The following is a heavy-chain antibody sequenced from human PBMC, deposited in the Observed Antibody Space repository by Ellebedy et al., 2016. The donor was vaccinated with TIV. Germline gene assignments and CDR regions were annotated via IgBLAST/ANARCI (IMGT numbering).Heavy chain of an antibody. Sequence: GGSLRLSCTVSGFSFSSYWMSWIRQAPGKGLQWVASINQDGSQKNYVDSVKGRFTVSRDKAKNLLYFQMNSLRVDDTAVYYCASDGSYGDYRSPAHALTFWGQGTLVTVSS. CDR2: INQDGSQK. CDR1: GFSFSSYW. CDR3: ASDGSYGDYRSPAHALTF. D-gene: IGHD4-17*01. J-gene: IGHJ3*01. V-gene: IGHV3-7*03.